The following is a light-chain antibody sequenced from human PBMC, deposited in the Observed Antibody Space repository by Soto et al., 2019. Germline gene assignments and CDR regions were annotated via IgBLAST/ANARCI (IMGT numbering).Light chain of an antibody. V-gene: IGKV3-20*01. CDR1: QSVSSRY. CDR3: QQYGSSPPFT. Sequence: EIVLTQSPGTLSLSPGERATLSCRASQSVSSRYLAWYQQKPGQAPRLLIYGASNRATGIPDRLSGSGSGTEFTLTISRLEPEDFAAYFCQQYGSSPPFTFGQGTKVEI. CDR2: GAS. J-gene: IGKJ2*01.